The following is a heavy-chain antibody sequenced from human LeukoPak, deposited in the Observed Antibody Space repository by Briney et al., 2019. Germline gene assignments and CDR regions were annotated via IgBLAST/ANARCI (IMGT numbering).Heavy chain of an antibody. CDR2: INHSGST. Sequence: PSETLSLTCAVYGGSFSGYYWSWIRQPPGKGLEWIGEINHSGSTNYNPSLKSRVTISVDTSKNQFSLKLSSVIAADTAVYYCARGSPYIVVVPAVLGFDPWGQGTLVTVSS. V-gene: IGHV4-34*01. J-gene: IGHJ5*02. CDR3: ARGSPYIVVVPAVLGFDP. D-gene: IGHD2-2*01. CDR1: GGSFSGYY.